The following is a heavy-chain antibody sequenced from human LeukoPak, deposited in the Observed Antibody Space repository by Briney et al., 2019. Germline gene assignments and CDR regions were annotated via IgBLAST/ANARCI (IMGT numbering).Heavy chain of an antibody. CDR1: GFTFSSYS. V-gene: IGHV3-21*01. CDR2: ISSSSSYI. CDR3: ARGGGYCSSTSCYVERRFDY. Sequence: PGASLRLSCAASGFTFSSYSMNSVRQAPGKGLEWVSSISSSSSYIYYADSVKGRFTISRDNAKNSLYLQMNSLRAEDTAVYYCARGGGYCSSTSCYVERRFDYWGQGTLVTVSS. J-gene: IGHJ4*02. D-gene: IGHD2-2*01.